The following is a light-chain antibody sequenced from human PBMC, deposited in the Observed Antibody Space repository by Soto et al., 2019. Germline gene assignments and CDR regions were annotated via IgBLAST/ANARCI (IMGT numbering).Light chain of an antibody. CDR3: AAWDDSLNVV. CDR2: GNN. V-gene: IGLV1-44*01. J-gene: IGLJ2*01. Sequence: QTVVTQPPSASGTPGQRVTISCSGSNSNIGSRTVNWYQQLPGTAPKLLMSGNNQRPSGVPDRFSGSKSGASAFLAINGLQSEDEADYYCAAWDDSLNVVFGGGTKLTVL. CDR1: NSNIGSRT.